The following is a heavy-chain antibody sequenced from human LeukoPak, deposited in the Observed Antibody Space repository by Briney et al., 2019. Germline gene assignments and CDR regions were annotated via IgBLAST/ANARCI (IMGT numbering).Heavy chain of an antibody. CDR3: ARGAPYDSSGYPYYYYGMDV. D-gene: IGHD3-22*01. V-gene: IGHV1-18*01. Sequence: GASVKVSCKASGYTFTSYGISWVRQAPGQGLEWMGWISAYNGNTNYAQKLQGRVTMTTDTSTSTAYMELRSLRSDDTAVYYCARGAPYDSSGYPYYYYGMDVWGQGTTVTVSS. J-gene: IGHJ6*02. CDR2: ISAYNGNT. CDR1: GYTFTSYG.